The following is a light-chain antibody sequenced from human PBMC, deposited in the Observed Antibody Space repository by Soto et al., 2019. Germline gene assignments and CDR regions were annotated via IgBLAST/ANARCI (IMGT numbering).Light chain of an antibody. CDR2: NDS. V-gene: IGLV2-14*03. CDR3: SSYTTSGTVV. CDR1: NSDIGAYNY. J-gene: IGLJ2*01. Sequence: QSALTQPASVSGSPGQSITISCTGTNSDIGAYNYVSWYQQYPGKAPKVMIHNDSSRPSGVSNRFSGSKSGNTASLTISGLQAEDEADYYCSSYTTSGTVVFGGGTKLTVL.